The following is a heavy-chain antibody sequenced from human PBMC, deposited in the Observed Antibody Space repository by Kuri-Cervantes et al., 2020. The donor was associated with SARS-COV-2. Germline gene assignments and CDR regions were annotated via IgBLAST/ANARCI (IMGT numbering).Heavy chain of an antibody. Sequence: SGPTLVKPTQTLTLTCTFSDFSLNTYGMRVSWIRQPPGKALEWLARIDWDDDKFYSPSLRTRLTTSKDSSKNQVVLTMTNMDPVDTATYYCARINPRTTGWYDFDYWGQGTLVTVSS. D-gene: IGHD6-19*01. J-gene: IGHJ4*02. CDR2: IDWDDDK. CDR1: DFSLNTYGMR. V-gene: IGHV2-70*04. CDR3: ARINPRTTGWYDFDY.